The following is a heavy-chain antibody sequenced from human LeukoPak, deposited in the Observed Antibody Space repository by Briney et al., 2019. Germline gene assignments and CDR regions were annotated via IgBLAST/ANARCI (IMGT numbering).Heavy chain of an antibody. CDR2: INPSGGST. V-gene: IGHV1-46*01. CDR1: GYTFTSYY. CDR3: AREGWRAGDAFDI. J-gene: IGHJ3*02. D-gene: IGHD6-19*01. Sequence: ASVKVSCKASGYTFTSYYMHWVRQAPGQGLEWMEIINPSGGSTSYAQKFQGRVTMTRDTSTSTVYMELSSLRSEDTAVYYCAREGWRAGDAFDIWGQGTMVTVSS.